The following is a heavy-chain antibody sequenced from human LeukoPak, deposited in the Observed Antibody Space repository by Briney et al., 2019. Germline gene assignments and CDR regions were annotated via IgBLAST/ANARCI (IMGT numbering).Heavy chain of an antibody. D-gene: IGHD3-22*01. CDR3: ARVRITMMAFDV. CDR1: GYTFISFD. Sequence: ASGKVSCKASGYTFISFDINWVRQATGQGLEWVGWMNPNNGNTGFVQKFQGRVTMTRNTSISTAYMELSSLRSDDTAVYYCARVRITMMAFDVWGQGPVVTVSS. V-gene: IGHV1-8*01. CDR2: MNPNNGNT. J-gene: IGHJ3*01.